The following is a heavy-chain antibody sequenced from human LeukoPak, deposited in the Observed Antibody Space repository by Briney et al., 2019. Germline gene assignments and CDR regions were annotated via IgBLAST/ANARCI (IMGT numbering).Heavy chain of an antibody. V-gene: IGHV3-23*01. Sequence: GGSLRLSCAASGFTFSSYAMSWVRQAPGKGLEWVSAISGSGGSTYYADSVKGRFTISRDNSKNTLYLQMNSLRAEDTAVYYCAKGIEEGPIVGADYWGQGTLVTVSS. CDR2: ISGSGGST. CDR3: AKGIEEGPIVGADY. D-gene: IGHD1-26*01. CDR1: GFTFSSYA. J-gene: IGHJ4*02.